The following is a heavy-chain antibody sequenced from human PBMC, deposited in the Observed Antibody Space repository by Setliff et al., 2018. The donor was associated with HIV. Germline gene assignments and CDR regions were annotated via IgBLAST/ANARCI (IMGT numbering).Heavy chain of an antibody. CDR3: ARAAAAGTRCFDL. CDR2: ISYSGST. CDR1: GGSMRGGGNY. Sequence: SETLSLTCTVSGGSMRGGGNYWSWIRQHPGKGLEWIGYISYSGSTYYNPSLNSRLTISIDTSKNQFSLKLSSLTAADTAVYYWARAAAAGTRCFDLWGRGTLVTVSS. V-gene: IGHV4-31*03. D-gene: IGHD6-13*01. J-gene: IGHJ2*01.